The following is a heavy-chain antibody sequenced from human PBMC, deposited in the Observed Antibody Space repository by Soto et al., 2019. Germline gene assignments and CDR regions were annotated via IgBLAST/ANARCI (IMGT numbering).Heavy chain of an antibody. D-gene: IGHD6-19*01. CDR2: ISYDGNKK. J-gene: IGHJ4*02. Sequence: QLQLVESGGGVVQPGRSLRLSCAASGFTLSSYSMHWVRQAPGKGLDWVSVISYDGNKKLYGDSVKGRFNISRDSSKNTVYLQMNSLRPEDSAVYYCARSVAVAALDYWGQGALVTVSS. CDR1: GFTLSSYS. V-gene: IGHV3-30-3*01. CDR3: ARSVAVAALDY.